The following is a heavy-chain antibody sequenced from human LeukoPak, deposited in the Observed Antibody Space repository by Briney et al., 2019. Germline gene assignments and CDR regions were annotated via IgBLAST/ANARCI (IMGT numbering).Heavy chain of an antibody. J-gene: IGHJ4*02. V-gene: IGHV3-30*02. CDR1: TFIFSDHS. CDR2: IRYDGSNK. CDR3: AKARGYYFDY. Sequence: GGSLRLSCEASTFIFSDHSMHWVRQAPGKGLEWVAFIRYDGSNKYYADSVKGRFTISRDNSKNTLYLQMNSLRAEDTAVYYCAKARGYYFDYWGQGTLVTVSS. D-gene: IGHD1-26*01.